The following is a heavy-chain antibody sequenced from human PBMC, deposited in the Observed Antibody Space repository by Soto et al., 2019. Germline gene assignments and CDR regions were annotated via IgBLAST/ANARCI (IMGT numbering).Heavy chain of an antibody. CDR2: MNPNSGNT. CDR3: ARKPTKFYDFLTGYYLFDY. V-gene: IGHV1-8*01. CDR1: GYTFTSYD. J-gene: IGHJ4*02. D-gene: IGHD3-9*01. Sequence: GASVKVSCKASGYTFTSYDINWVRQATGQGLEWMGWMNPNSGNTAYAQKFQGRVTMTRNISISTAYMELSSLRSEDTAVYYCARKPTKFYDFLTGYYLFDYWGQGTLVTVSS.